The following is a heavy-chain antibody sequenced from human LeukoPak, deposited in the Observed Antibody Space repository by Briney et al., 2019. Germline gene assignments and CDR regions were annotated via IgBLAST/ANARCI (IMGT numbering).Heavy chain of an antibody. CDR3: ATGRYSGSVDY. D-gene: IGHD1-26*01. V-gene: IGHV4-38-2*01. Sequence: SETLSLTCAVSGYSLGSGFYCGWVRQPPGRELEWIGNMYHTGTIYYNPSLRSGLTISEDTSKSHFSLTVDSVTAADTAVYYCATGRYSGSVDYWGQGILVTVSS. CDR2: MYHTGTI. CDR1: GYSLGSGFY. J-gene: IGHJ4*02.